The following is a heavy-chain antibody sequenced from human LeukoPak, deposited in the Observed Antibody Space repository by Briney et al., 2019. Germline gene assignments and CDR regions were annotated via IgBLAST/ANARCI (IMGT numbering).Heavy chain of an antibody. D-gene: IGHD2/OR15-2a*01. Sequence: ASVKVSCKASGGTFSSYAISWVRQAPGQGLEWMGWINPNSGGTNYAQKFQGRVTMTRDTSISTAYMELSRLRSDDTAVYYCAILRHLGYWGQGTLVTVSS. J-gene: IGHJ4*02. V-gene: IGHV1-2*02. CDR3: AILRHLGY. CDR1: GGTFSSYA. CDR2: INPNSGGT.